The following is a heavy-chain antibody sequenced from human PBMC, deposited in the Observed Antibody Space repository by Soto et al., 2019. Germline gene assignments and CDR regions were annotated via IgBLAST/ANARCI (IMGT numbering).Heavy chain of an antibody. CDR2: MNPNSGNT. Sequence: ASVKVSCKASGYTFTSYDINWARQATGQGLEWMGWMNPNSGNTGYAQKFQGRVTMTRNTSISTAYMELSSLRSEDTAVYYCARVGYCSGGSCYGWGQGTLVTVSS. CDR1: GYTFTSYD. D-gene: IGHD2-15*01. J-gene: IGHJ4*02. CDR3: ARVGYCSGGSCYG. V-gene: IGHV1-8*01.